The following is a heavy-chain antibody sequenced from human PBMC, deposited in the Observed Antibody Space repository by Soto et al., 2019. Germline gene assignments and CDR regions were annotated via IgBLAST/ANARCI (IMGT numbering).Heavy chain of an antibody. V-gene: IGHV1-2*04. CDR3: ARDRAKWKDYYYYGMDV. J-gene: IGHJ6*02. CDR2: INPNSGGT. Sequence: APVKVSCKASRYTFTGYYMHWVRQAPGQGLEWMGWINPNSGGTNYAQKFQGWVTMTRDTSKNQFSLKLSSVTAADTAVYYCARDRAKWKDYYYYGMDVWGQGTTVTVSS. CDR1: RYTFTGYY. D-gene: IGHD1-20*01.